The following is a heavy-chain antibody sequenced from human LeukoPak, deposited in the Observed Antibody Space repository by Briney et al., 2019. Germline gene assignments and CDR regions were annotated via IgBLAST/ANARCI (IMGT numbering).Heavy chain of an antibody. D-gene: IGHD5-12*01. CDR1: GFTFSSYS. Sequence: GGSLRLSCAASGFTFSSYSMNWVRQAPGKGLEWVSSISSSSSYIYYADSVKGRFTISRDNAKNSLYLQMSSLRAEDTAVYYCARDPRYSGYDFTPRQYYYYYMDVWGKGTTVTVSS. V-gene: IGHV3-21*01. CDR3: ARDPRYSGYDFTPRQYYYYYMDV. CDR2: ISSSSSYI. J-gene: IGHJ6*03.